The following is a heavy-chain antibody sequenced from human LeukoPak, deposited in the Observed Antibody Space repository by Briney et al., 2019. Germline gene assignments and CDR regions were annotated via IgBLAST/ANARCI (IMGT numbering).Heavy chain of an antibody. CDR1: GFTFSSYS. Sequence: PGGSLRLSCAASGFTFSSYSMNWVRQAPGKGLEWVSSISSSSSYIYYADSVKGRFTISRDNSRNTLYLQMNSLRAEDTAVYYCASGELSAFDYWGQGTLVTVSS. D-gene: IGHD3-16*02. CDR2: ISSSSSYI. J-gene: IGHJ4*02. CDR3: ASGELSAFDY. V-gene: IGHV3-21*01.